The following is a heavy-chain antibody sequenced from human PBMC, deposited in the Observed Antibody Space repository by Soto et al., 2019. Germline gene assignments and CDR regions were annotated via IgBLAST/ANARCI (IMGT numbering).Heavy chain of an antibody. CDR3: AREARRFLEWSTPYYYYGMDV. D-gene: IGHD3-3*01. CDR2: IWYDGTNK. J-gene: IGHJ6*02. V-gene: IGHV3-33*01. Sequence: GGSLRLSCAASGFTFSGYGMHWVRQAPGKGLEWVAVIWYDGTNKYYADSVKGRFTISRDNSKNTLYLQMNSLRAEDTAVYYCAREARRFLEWSTPYYYYGMDVWGQGTTVTVSS. CDR1: GFTFSGYG.